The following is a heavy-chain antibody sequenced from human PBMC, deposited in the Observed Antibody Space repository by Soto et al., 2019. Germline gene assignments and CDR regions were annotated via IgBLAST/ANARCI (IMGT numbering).Heavy chain of an antibody. CDR2: SVVDSGNR. Sequence: PVKVSCKASGFTFTSCAVPWVRQPRAQRLEWIGWSVVDSGNRNYAQKFQERVTITRDMSTSTAYMGLSSLRSEDTAVYYCAAEYSYGYWLWCDPGGQGTLVTVSS. J-gene: IGHJ5*02. D-gene: IGHD5-18*01. CDR1: GFTFTSCA. CDR3: AAEYSYGYWLWCDP. V-gene: IGHV1-58*01.